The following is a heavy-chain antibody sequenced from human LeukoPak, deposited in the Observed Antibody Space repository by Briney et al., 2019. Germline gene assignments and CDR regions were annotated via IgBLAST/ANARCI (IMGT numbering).Heavy chain of an antibody. CDR3: ARRRGWRAAGIDY. CDR2: INHSGST. CDR1: GESFRGYF. D-gene: IGHD6-13*01. J-gene: IGHJ4*02. V-gene: IGHV4-34*01. Sequence: SETLSLTCAVYGESFRGYFWTWIRQSPGKGLEWIGEINHSGSTNYNPSLKSRVTISVDTSKNQFSLKLSSVTAADTAVYYCARRRGWRAAGIDYWGQGTLVTVSS.